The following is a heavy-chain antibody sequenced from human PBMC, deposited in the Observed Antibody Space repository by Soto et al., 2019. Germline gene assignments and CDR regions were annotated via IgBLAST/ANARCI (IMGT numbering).Heavy chain of an antibody. V-gene: IGHV4-30-4*01. CDR1: GGSISSGDYY. Sequence: QVQLQESGPGLVKPSQTRSLTCTVSGGSISSGDYYWSWIRQPPGKGLEWFGYIYYSGSTYYNPSLKSRVTISVDTSKNQFSLKLSSVTAADTAVYYCARDTPGPQGGDYGYYYYGMDVWGQGTTVTVSS. CDR2: IYYSGST. CDR3: ARDTPGPQGGDYGYYYYGMDV. D-gene: IGHD4-17*01. J-gene: IGHJ6*02.